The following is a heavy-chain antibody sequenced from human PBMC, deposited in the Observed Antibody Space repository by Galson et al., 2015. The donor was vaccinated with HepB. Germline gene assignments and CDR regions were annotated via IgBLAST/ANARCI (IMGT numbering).Heavy chain of an antibody. CDR3: ARSRCFDCRAFDI. D-gene: IGHD3-9*01. V-gene: IGHV3-7*01. CDR1: GFTFGSYW. Sequence: SCAASGFTFGSYWMSWVRQAPGKGLEWVANIKQDGSEKYYVDSVKDRFTISRDNAKNSLFLQMNSLRAEDTAVYYCARSRCFDCRAFDIWGQGTMVTVSS. J-gene: IGHJ3*02. CDR2: IKQDGSEK.